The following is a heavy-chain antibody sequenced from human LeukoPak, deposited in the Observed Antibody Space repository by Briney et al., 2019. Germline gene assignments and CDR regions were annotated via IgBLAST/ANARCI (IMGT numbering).Heavy chain of an antibody. V-gene: IGHV1-2*02. J-gene: IGHJ4*02. CDR3: ARATYYDFWSGYYLLMDY. D-gene: IGHD3-3*01. CDR2: INPNSGGT. CDR1: GYTFTSYD. Sequence: ASVKVSCKASGYTFTSYDINWVRQATGQGLEWMGWINPNSGGTNYAQKFQGRVTMTRDTSISTAYMELSRLRSDDTAVYYCARATYYDFWSGYYLLMDYWGQGTLVTVSS.